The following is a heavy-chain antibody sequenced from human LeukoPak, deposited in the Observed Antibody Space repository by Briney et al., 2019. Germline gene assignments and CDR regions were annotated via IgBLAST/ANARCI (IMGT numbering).Heavy chain of an antibody. CDR3: ARSVPRVLLWFGELFYWFDP. J-gene: IGHJ5*02. CDR2: MNPNSGNT. V-gene: IGHV1-8*03. CDR1: GYTFTSYG. D-gene: IGHD3-10*01. Sequence: ASVKVSCKASGYTFTSYGISWVRQAPGQGLEWMGWMNPNSGNTGYAQKFQGRVTITRNTSISTAYMELSSLRSEDTAVYYCARSVPRVLLWFGELFYWFDPWGQGTLVTVSS.